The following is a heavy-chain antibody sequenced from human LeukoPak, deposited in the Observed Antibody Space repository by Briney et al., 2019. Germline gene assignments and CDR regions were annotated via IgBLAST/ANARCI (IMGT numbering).Heavy chain of an antibody. Sequence: ASVKVSCKASGYTFTSYGISWVRQAPGQGLEWMGWISAYNGNTNYAQKLQGRVTMTTDTSTSTAYMELRSLRSDDTAVYCCASFWSGLYYFDYWGQGTLVTVSS. CDR3: ASFWSGLYYFDY. CDR1: GYTFTSYG. CDR2: ISAYNGNT. D-gene: IGHD3-3*01. V-gene: IGHV1-18*01. J-gene: IGHJ4*02.